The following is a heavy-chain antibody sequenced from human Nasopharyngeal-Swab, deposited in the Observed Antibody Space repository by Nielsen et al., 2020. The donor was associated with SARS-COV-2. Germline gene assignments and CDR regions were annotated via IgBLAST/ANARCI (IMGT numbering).Heavy chain of an antibody. CDR3: ARHLGYSSCWYVARLYYYYMDD. V-gene: IGHV4-30-4*01. J-gene: IGHJ6*03. CDR1: GGSISSGDYY. CDR2: IYYSGST. Sequence: LRLSCTVSGGSISSGDYYWSWIRQPPGKGLEWIGYIYYSGSTTYNPSLKSRVTISVDTSKNQFSLKLSSVTAADMAVYYCARHLGYSSCWYVARLYYYYMDDWGKGTTVTVSS. D-gene: IGHD6-13*01.